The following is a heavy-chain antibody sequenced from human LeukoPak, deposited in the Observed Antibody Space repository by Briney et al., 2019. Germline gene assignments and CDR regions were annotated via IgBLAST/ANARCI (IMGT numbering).Heavy chain of an antibody. CDR2: INHSGST. J-gene: IGHJ4*02. CDR3: ARGFNYDSSGYPDY. D-gene: IGHD3-22*01. V-gene: IGHV4-34*01. CDR1: GGSFSGYY. Sequence: PSETLSLTCAVYGGSFSGYYWSWIRQPPGKGLEGIGEINHSGSTNYNPSLKSRVTISVDTSKNQFSLKLSSVTAADTAVYYCARGFNYDSSGYPDYWGQGTLVTVSS.